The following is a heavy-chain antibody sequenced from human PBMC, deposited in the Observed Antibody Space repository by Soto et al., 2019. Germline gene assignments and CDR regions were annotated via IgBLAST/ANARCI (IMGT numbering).Heavy chain of an antibody. J-gene: IGHJ4*02. Sequence: PGGSLRLSCAASGFSFSTSSMGWVRQAPGEGLEWVSAIGDSGDRTFYADSVKGRFIISRDNSKNTLSLLMNSLRAEDTAVYYCAKYGGRYLDHWGQGTLVTVPQ. CDR2: IGDSGDRT. D-gene: IGHD1-26*01. CDR1: GFSFSTSS. CDR3: AKYGGRYLDH. V-gene: IGHV3-23*01.